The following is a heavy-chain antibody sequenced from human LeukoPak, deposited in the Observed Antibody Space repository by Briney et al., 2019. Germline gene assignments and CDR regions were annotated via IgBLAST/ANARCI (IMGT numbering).Heavy chain of an antibody. V-gene: IGHV6-1*01. CDR1: GDSVSSNNAA. CDR2: TYYRSKWYY. D-gene: IGHD5-12*01. Sequence: SQTLSLTCAISGDSVSSNNAAWHWIRQSPSRGLEWLGRTYYRSKWYYDYAVSLRSRLTINPDTSKNHFSLQLNSVAPADTAVYFCAREGRLSFDIWGQGTMVTVSS. J-gene: IGHJ3*02. CDR3: AREGRLSFDI.